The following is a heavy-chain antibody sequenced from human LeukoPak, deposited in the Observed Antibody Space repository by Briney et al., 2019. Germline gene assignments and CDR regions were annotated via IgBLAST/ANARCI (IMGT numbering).Heavy chain of an antibody. CDR2: IYYSGST. J-gene: IGHJ4*02. CDR1: GGSISSYY. D-gene: IGHD6-13*01. Sequence: SETLSLTCTVSGGSISSYYWSWIRQPPGKGLEWIGYIYYSGSTNHNPSLKSRVTISVDTSKNQFSLKLSSVTAADTAVYYCATAAAGTFDHWGQGTLVTVSS. CDR3: ATAAAGTFDH. V-gene: IGHV4-59*08.